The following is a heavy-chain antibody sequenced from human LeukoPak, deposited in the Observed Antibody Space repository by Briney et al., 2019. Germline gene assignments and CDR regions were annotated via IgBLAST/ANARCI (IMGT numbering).Heavy chain of an antibody. D-gene: IGHD5-24*01. CDR3: ARRGIRDGYNYADY. V-gene: IGHV5-51*01. CDR1: GYNFTTYW. J-gene: IGHJ4*02. CDR2: IYPGDSDT. Sequence: GDSLKISCKGSGYNFTTYWIAWVRQMPGKGLEWMEIIYPGDSDTRYSPSFQGQVTISADKSIYTAYLQWSSLKASDTAIYYCARRGIRDGYNYADYWGQGTLVTVSS.